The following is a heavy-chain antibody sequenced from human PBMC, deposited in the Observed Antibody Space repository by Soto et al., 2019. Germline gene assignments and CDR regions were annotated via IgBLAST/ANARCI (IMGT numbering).Heavy chain of an antibody. CDR2: IWYDGSNK. CDR3: ARSKKLATYYFDY. CDR1: GFTFSSYG. D-gene: IGHD6-6*01. Sequence: GGSLRLSCAASGFTFSSYGMHWVRQAPGKGLEWVAVIWYDGSNKYYADSVKGRFTISRDNSKNTLYLQMNSLRAEDTAVYYCARSKKLATYYFDYWGQGTLVTSPQ. V-gene: IGHV3-33*01. J-gene: IGHJ4*02.